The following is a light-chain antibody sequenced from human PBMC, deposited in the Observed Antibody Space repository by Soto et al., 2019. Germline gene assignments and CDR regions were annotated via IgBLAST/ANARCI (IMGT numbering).Light chain of an antibody. V-gene: IGKV3-11*01. CDR1: PSVTNY. J-gene: IGKJ5*01. Sequence: IVLTQSPGTLSLSPGERATLSCRASPSVTNYLAWYQQKPGQAPRLLIYGAFNRATGIPARFSGSGSGTDFTLTISSLEPEDFAVYYCQQRNIWPPVTFGQGTRLENK. CDR3: QQRNIWPPVT. CDR2: GAF.